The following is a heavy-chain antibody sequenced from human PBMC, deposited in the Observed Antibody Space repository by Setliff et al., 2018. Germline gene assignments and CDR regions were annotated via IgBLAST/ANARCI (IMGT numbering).Heavy chain of an antibody. D-gene: IGHD3-10*01. J-gene: IGHJ4*02. CDR3: ARHTPNGAVGDFDF. V-gene: IGHV4-59*08. CDR2: IHETGKT. CDR1: GDSIDRYY. Sequence: SETLSLTCTVSGDSIDRYYWSWIRQPPGRGLGWIAYIHETGKTNSNPSLKSRVTISLDTTRNQFSLKLTSVTAADTAMYYCARHTPNGAVGDFDFWGRGTLVTLSS.